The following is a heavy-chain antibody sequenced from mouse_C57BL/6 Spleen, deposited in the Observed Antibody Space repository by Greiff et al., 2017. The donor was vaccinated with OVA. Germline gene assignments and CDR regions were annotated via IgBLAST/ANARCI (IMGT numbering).Heavy chain of an antibody. CDR3: AREGTGTRGYFDV. CDR1: GFTFSSYT. V-gene: IGHV5-9*01. D-gene: IGHD4-1*01. CDR2: ISGGGGNT. J-gene: IGHJ1*03. Sequence: EVHLVESGGGLVKPGGSLKLSCAASGFTFSSYTMSWVRQTPEKRLEWVATISGGGGNTYYPDSVKGRFTISRDNAKNTLYLQMSSLRAEDTALYYCAREGTGTRGYFDVWGTGTTVTVSS.